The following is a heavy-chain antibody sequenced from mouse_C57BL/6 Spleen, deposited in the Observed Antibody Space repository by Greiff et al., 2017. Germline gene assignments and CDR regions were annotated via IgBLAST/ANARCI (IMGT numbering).Heavy chain of an antibody. J-gene: IGHJ4*01. D-gene: IGHD2-1*01. CDR2: IHPNTGST. V-gene: IGHV1-64*01. CDR3: ARGENYGNYYAMDY. Sequence: QVQLQQPGAELVKPGASVKMSCKASGYTFTSYWMHWVKQRPGKGLEWIGMIHPNTGSTNYNEKFKSKATLTVDKSSSTAYMQLSSLTSEDSAVYYCARGENYGNYYAMDYWGQGTSVTVSS. CDR1: GYTFTSYW.